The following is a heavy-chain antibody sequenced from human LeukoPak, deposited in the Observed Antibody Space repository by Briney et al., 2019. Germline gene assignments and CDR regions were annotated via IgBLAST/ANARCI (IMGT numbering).Heavy chain of an antibody. CDR1: GGSISSYY. V-gene: IGHV4-4*07. D-gene: IGHD3-10*01. CDR3: ARGPSYHVQYYYGSGSYSYFDY. Sequence: SETLSLTCTVSGGSISSYYWSWIRQPAGKGLEWIGRIYTSGSTNYNPSLKSRVTMSVDTSKNQFSLKLSSVTAADTAVYYCARGPSYHVQYYYGSGSYSYFDYWGQGTLVTVSS. J-gene: IGHJ4*02. CDR2: IYTSGST.